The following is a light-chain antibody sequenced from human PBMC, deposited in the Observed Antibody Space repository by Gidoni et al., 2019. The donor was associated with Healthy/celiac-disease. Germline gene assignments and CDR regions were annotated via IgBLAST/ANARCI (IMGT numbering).Light chain of an antibody. Sequence: EIVMSQSPATLSVSPGEKATLSCRASQSVSSNLDWYQQKPGQAPRLLIYGASTRATGIPARFSGGGSGTEFTLTISSLLSEDFAVYYCRQYNNWPPLTFXGXTKVEIK. CDR3: RQYNNWPPLT. CDR1: QSVSSN. J-gene: IGKJ4*01. CDR2: GAS. V-gene: IGKV3-15*01.